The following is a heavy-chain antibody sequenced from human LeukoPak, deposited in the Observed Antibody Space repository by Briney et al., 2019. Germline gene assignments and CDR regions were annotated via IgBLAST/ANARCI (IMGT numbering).Heavy chain of an antibody. J-gene: IGHJ4*02. CDR1: GGSISGYY. CDR2: IYTSGST. V-gene: IGHV4-4*07. D-gene: IGHD3-22*01. Sequence: SETLSLTCTVSGGSISGYYWSWIRQPAGKGLEWIGRIYTSGSTTCNPSLKSRVNMSVDTSKNQFSLKLSSVTAADTAVYYCARECDSSAYFDYWGQGTLVTVSS. CDR3: ARECDSSAYFDY.